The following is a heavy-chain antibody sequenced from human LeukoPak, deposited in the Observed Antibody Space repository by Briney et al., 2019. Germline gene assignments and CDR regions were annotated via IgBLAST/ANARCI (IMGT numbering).Heavy chain of an antibody. Sequence: GGSLRLSCAASGFTFSSYGMPWARQAPGKGLEWVAVISYDGSNKYYADSVKGRFTISRDNSKNTLYLQMNSLRAEDTAVYYCAKASSNFDYWGQGTLVTVSS. J-gene: IGHJ4*02. CDR2: ISYDGSNK. CDR3: AKASSNFDY. CDR1: GFTFSSYG. D-gene: IGHD6-19*01. V-gene: IGHV3-30*18.